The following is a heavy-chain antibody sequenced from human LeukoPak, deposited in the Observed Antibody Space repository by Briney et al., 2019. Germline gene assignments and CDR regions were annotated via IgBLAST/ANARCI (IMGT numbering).Heavy chain of an antibody. CDR3: ARDTAIDYYGSGSYWGASPAAFFYYGA. CDR1: GGSISSYY. V-gene: IGHV4-59*01. D-gene: IGHD3-10*01. CDR2: IHYGGST. J-gene: IGHJ5*02. Sequence: SETLSLTCAVSGGSISSYYWSWIRQPPGPGVGWIGFIHYGGSTNHNPSLKSRVNISEDTSKNQFSLRLSSVTAADTLIYYCARDTAIDYYGSGSYWGASPAAFFYYGAWGQRAMVT.